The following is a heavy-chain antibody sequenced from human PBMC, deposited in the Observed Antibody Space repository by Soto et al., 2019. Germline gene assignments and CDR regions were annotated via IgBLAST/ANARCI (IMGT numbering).Heavy chain of an antibody. D-gene: IGHD6-19*01. J-gene: IGHJ5*02. CDR3: ARGRIAVTPMGRNWFDP. V-gene: IGHV4-34*01. Sequence: PSETLSLTCAVYGGSFSGYYWSWIRQPPGKGLEWIGEINHSGSTNYNPSLKSRVTISVDTSKNQFSLKLSSVTAADTAVYYCARGRIAVTPMGRNWFDPWGQGTLVTVSS. CDR2: INHSGST. CDR1: GGSFSGYY.